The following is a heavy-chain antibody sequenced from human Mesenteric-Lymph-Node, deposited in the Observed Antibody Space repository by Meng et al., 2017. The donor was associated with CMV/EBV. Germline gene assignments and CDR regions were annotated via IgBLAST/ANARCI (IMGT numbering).Heavy chain of an antibody. D-gene: IGHD2-2*01. Sequence: SGYTLTGYYRHWVRQAPGQGLEWMGRINPNSGGTDYAQKFQGRVTMTRDTSISTAYMELSRLRSDDTAVYYCARESCSSTSCKYYFDYWGQGTLVTVSS. CDR3: ARESCSSTSCKYYFDY. CDR2: INPNSGGT. CDR1: GYTLTGYY. J-gene: IGHJ4*02. V-gene: IGHV1-2*06.